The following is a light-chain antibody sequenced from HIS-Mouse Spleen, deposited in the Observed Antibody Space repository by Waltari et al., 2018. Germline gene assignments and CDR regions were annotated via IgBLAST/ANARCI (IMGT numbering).Light chain of an antibody. CDR1: QSISSY. Sequence: DIQMTQSPSSLSASVGDRVTITCRASQSISSYLNWYQQKPGKAPKLLSYAASSLQSGVPSRVSGSGSGTDFTLTISSLQPEDFATYYCQQSYSTPFTFGPGTKVDIK. CDR2: AAS. J-gene: IGKJ3*01. V-gene: IGKV1-39*01. CDR3: QQSYSTPFT.